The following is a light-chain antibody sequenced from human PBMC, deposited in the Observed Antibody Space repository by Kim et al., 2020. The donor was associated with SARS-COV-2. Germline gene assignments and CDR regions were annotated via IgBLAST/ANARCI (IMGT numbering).Light chain of an antibody. CDR1: QSVTTY. CDR2: AAS. CDR3: QQRSDWPIT. Sequence: EIVLTQSPATLSLSPGERATLSCKASQSVTTYLAWYQQKPGQAPRLLIYAASNRAAGIAARFSGSGSGTDFTRTINSLEPEDFAVYYCQQRSDWPITFGQGTRLEIK. J-gene: IGKJ5*01. V-gene: IGKV3-11*01.